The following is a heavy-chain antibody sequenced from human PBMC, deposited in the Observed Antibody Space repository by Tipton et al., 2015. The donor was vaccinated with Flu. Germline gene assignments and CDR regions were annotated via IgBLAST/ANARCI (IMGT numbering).Heavy chain of an antibody. CDR1: GDSVSSRDYY. Sequence: TLSLTCTVSGDSVSSRDYYWSWIRQPAGKGLEWIGRIYTSGGTYYNPSLKSRVAISVDTSRNQFSLKMSFVTAADTAVYYCARDHHYSDFVRARMDVWGLGTTVTVSS. V-gene: IGHV4-61*02. CDR2: IYTSGGT. CDR3: ARDHHYSDFVRARMDV. D-gene: IGHD4-11*01. J-gene: IGHJ6*02.